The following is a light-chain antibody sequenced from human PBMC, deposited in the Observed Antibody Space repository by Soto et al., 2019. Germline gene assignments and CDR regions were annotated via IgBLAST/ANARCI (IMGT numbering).Light chain of an antibody. Sequence: EIVLTQSPATLSLSPGERATLSCRASQSLSGQLAWYQQKPGQAPRLLIYDASNRATGIPDRFSGSGSGTDFTLTIDRLEPEDFAVYFCHHYGTSPPHTFGQGTKLDIK. J-gene: IGKJ2*01. CDR3: HHYGTSPPHT. V-gene: IGKV3-20*01. CDR1: QSLSGQ. CDR2: DAS.